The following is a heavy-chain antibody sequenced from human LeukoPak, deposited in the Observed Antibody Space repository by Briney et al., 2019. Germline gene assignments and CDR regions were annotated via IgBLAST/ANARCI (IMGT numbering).Heavy chain of an antibody. J-gene: IGHJ5*02. Sequence: PGRSLRLSCAASGFTFSSYGMHWVRQAPGKGLEWVAVISYDGSNKYYADSVKGRFTISRDNSKDTLYLQMNSLRAEDTAVYYCEKVGLSYYGSGSYYNWFDPWGQGTLVTVSS. D-gene: IGHD3-10*01. CDR1: GFTFSSYG. CDR3: EKVGLSYYGSGSYYNWFDP. CDR2: ISYDGSNK. V-gene: IGHV3-30*18.